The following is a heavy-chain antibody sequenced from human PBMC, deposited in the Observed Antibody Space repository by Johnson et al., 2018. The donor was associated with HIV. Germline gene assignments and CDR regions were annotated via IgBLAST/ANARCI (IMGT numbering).Heavy chain of an antibody. J-gene: IGHJ3*02. CDR3: AKALGEVKRYDAFDI. CDR2: ISNTGGRT. V-gene: IGHV3-NL1*01. CDR1: GFTFSNYA. D-gene: IGHD3-10*01. Sequence: QMHLVESGGGVVQPGRSLRLSCAASGFTFSNYAMHWVRQAPGKGLEWVSAISNTGGRTYYADSVKGRFTISRDNSKYSLFLQMNSLRAEDTAVYYCAKALGEVKRYDAFDIWGHGTMVTVSS.